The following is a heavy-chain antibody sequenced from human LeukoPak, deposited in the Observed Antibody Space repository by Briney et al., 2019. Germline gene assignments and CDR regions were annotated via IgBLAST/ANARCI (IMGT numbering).Heavy chain of an antibody. CDR1: GGTFSSYA. J-gene: IGHJ5*02. D-gene: IGHD3-22*01. V-gene: IGHV1-69*13. CDR2: IIPIFGTA. CDR3: ARDQYYDSKGWFDP. Sequence: SVKVSCKASGGTFSSYAISWVRQAPGQGLEWMGGIIPIFGTANYAQKFQGRVTITADESTSKAYMELRSLRSDDTAVYYCARDQYYDSKGWFDPWGQGTLVTVSS.